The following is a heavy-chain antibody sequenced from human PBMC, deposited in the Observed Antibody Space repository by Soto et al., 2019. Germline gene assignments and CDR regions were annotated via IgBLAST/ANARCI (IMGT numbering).Heavy chain of an antibody. J-gene: IGHJ6*02. Sequence: GGSLRLSCAASGFTFSSYGMHWVRQAPGKGLEWVAVIWYDGSNKYYADSVKGRFTISRDNSKNTLYLQMNRLRAEDTAVYYCARFLHLQHVGYGMDVWAQGTTVTVSS. V-gene: IGHV3-33*01. CDR2: IWYDGSNK. CDR3: ARFLHLQHVGYGMDV. CDR1: GFTFSSYG. D-gene: IGHD3-3*02.